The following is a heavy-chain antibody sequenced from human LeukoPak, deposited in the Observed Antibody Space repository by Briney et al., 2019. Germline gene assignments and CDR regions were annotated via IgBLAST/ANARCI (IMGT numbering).Heavy chain of an antibody. CDR2: VYFYGSS. Sequence: SETLPLTCSVSGGPVSTSPYYWGWIRQPPGKGLEWIGSVYFYGSSYDNPSLQSRLTLSVDTSKNQISLKLTSATAADTAVYYCVRSKWDPGAWGGGEDNRFETWGPGTQVTVAS. CDR1: GGPVSTSPYY. J-gene: IGHJ5*02. D-gene: IGHD1-26*01. CDR3: VRSKWDPGAWGGGEDNRFET. V-gene: IGHV4-39*07.